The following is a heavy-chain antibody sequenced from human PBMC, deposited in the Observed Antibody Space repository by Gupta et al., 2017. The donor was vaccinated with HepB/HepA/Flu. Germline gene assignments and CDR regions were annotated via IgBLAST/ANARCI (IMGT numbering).Heavy chain of an antibody. CDR3: AREEDAVDR. V-gene: IGHV4-61*01. CDR2: IAYSGST. CDR1: GGSVNSGTYY. Sequence: VQLQESGPGLVKPSKTLSLTCTVSGGSVNSGTYYWSWIRQPPGKGLEWIGYIAYSGSTHYNPSLKSRVTISADTSKNQFYLNLNAVTAADTAIYYCAREEDAVDRWGQGTMVTVSS. J-gene: IGHJ3*01.